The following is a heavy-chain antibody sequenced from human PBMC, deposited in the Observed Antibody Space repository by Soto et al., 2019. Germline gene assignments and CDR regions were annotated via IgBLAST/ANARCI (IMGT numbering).Heavy chain of an antibody. V-gene: IGHV1-69*06. CDR1: GGTFSSYA. CDR3: ARDGNDGSGSYYKNWFDP. CDR2: IIPIFGTA. J-gene: IGHJ5*02. Sequence: QVQLVQSGAEVKKPGSSVKVSCKASGGTFSSYAISWVRQAPGQGLEWMGGIIPIFGTANYAQKFQGRVTITADKSTSTAYMELSSLRSEDTAVYYCARDGNDGSGSYYKNWFDPWGQGTLVTVSS. D-gene: IGHD3-10*01.